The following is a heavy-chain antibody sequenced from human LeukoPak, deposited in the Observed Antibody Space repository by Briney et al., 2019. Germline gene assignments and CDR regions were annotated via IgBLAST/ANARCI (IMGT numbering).Heavy chain of an antibody. CDR3: AKDRGSSSCLDY. J-gene: IGHJ4*02. V-gene: IGHV3-20*04. Sequence: GGSLRLSCAASGFTFDDYGMSWVRQAPGKGLEWVSGTNWNGGSTGYADSVKGRFTISRDNAKNSLYLQMNSLRAEDTAFYYCAKDRGSSSCLDYWGQGTLVTVSS. CDR2: TNWNGGST. CDR1: GFTFDDYG. D-gene: IGHD1-26*01.